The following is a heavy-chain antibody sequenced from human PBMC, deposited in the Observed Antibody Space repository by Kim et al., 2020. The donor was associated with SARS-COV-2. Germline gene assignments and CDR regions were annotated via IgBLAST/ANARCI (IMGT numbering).Heavy chain of an antibody. D-gene: IGHD4-17*01. CDR3: ARGLYGGNVPGN. J-gene: IGHJ4*02. CDR1: GFTFSSYW. V-gene: IGHV3-74*01. Sequence: GGSLRLSCAASGFTFSSYWMHWVRQAPGKGLVWISRINSDGRTTSYADSVKGRFTISRDNAKNTLDLQMNSLRVEDTAVYYCARGLYGGNVPGNWGQGTLVAVSS. CDR2: INSDGRTT.